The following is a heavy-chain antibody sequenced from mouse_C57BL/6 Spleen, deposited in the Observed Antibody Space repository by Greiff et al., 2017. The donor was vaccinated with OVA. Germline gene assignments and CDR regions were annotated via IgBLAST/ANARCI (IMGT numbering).Heavy chain of an antibody. D-gene: IGHD4-1*01. V-gene: IGHV2-2*01. CDR3: ARNWDGWGRFDY. Sequence: VQLQQSGPGLVQPSQSLSITCTVSGFSLTSYGVHWVRQSPGKGLEWLGVIWSGGSTDYNAALISRLSISKDNSKSQVFFKMNSLQADDTAIYYCARNWDGWGRFDYWGQGTTLTVSS. CDR1: GFSLTSYG. CDR2: IWSGGST. J-gene: IGHJ2*01.